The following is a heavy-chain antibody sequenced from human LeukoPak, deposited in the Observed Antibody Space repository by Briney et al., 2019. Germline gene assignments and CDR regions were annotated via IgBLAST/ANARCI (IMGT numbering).Heavy chain of an antibody. CDR3: ARDLLGGYLFDY. CDR1: GFTFSSYA. CDR2: ISFDGSNK. J-gene: IGHJ4*02. V-gene: IGHV3-30*09. Sequence: GGSLRLSCAASGFTFSSYAIHWVRQAPGKGLEWVSLISFDGSNKYYADSVKGRFAISRDNSKNTLYLQMNSLRPEDTAVYYCARDLLGGYLFDYWGQGTLVTVSS. D-gene: IGHD3-22*01.